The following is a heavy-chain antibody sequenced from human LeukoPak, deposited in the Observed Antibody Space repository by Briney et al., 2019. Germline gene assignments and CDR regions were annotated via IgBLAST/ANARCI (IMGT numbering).Heavy chain of an antibody. V-gene: IGHV1-46*01. D-gene: IGHD3/OR15-3a*01. CDR3: AKKASWTGSDAFDI. J-gene: IGHJ3*02. Sequence: ASVKVSCKASGDTFTSYFIHWVRQAPGQGLEWMGIINPSGGSTTYAQKFQGRVTMTRDMSTNTVYMELSSLRSEDTAVYYCAKKASWTGSDAFDIWGQGTMVTVSS. CDR1: GDTFTSYF. CDR2: INPSGGST.